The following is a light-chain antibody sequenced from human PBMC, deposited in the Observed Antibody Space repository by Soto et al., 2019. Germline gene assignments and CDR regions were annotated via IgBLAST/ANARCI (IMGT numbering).Light chain of an antibody. CDR1: QSISSY. Sequence: DIQMTQSPSSLSASVGDRVTITCRASQSISSYLICYQHKPGEAPKLLIYGASSLYSGVPSRFSGSGSGTEFNRTIHSLQPDDFATYYCQQSYSNPLTFGGGTQVEIK. CDR2: GAS. V-gene: IGKV1-39*01. CDR3: QQSYSNPLT. J-gene: IGKJ4*01.